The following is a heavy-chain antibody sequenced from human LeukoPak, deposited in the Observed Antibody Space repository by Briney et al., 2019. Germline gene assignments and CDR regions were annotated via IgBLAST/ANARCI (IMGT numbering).Heavy chain of an antibody. Sequence: ASVTVSCTVSGYTLTELSMHWVRQAPGKGLEWMGGFDPEDGETIYAQKFQGRVTMTEDTSTDTAYMELSSLRSEDTAVYYCATIGDPYVTPHSYGHTNFDYWGQGTLVTVSS. CDR2: FDPEDGET. D-gene: IGHD5-18*01. J-gene: IGHJ4*02. V-gene: IGHV1-24*01. CDR3: ATIGDPYVTPHSYGHTNFDY. CDR1: GYTLTELS.